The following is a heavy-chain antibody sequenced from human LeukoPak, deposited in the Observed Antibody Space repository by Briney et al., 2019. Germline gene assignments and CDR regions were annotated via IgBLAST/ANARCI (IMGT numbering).Heavy chain of an antibody. D-gene: IGHD6-19*01. Sequence: GGSLQISCMGSGSSFSNYWIGWVRQMPGKGLEGMGIIYPDESNIRYSPSCQGPVTISVDKSISTAYLQWSSLKASDTAIYYSARHEGGGWYIDYWGQGTLVTVSS. CDR2: IYPDESNI. J-gene: IGHJ4*02. V-gene: IGHV5-51*01. CDR1: GSSFSNYW. CDR3: ARHEGGGWYIDY.